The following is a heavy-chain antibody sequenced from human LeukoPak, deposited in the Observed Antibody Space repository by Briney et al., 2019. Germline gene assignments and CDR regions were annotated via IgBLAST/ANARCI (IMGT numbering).Heavy chain of an antibody. V-gene: IGHV4-34*01. CDR1: GGSFSGFY. CDR3: ARDPTTGANYYYYYYMDV. Sequence: PSETLSLTCAVSGGSFSGFYWSWLRQSPGTGLEWIGEINHRGTTNYNPSFKSRVTMSADMSKNEFSLKMNSLTAADTAVYYCARDPTTGANYYYYYYMDVWGKGTTVTVSS. J-gene: IGHJ6*03. CDR2: INHRGTT. D-gene: IGHD4-17*01.